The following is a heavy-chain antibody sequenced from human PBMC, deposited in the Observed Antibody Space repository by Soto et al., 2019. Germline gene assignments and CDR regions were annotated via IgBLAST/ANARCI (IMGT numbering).Heavy chain of an antibody. Sequence: QVQLVQSGAEVKKPGSSVKVSCKASGGTFSSYAISWVRQAPGQGLEWMGGIIPIFGTANYAQKFQGRVTSPAEEYARQDYMELSSLRSEDTAVYYCARSRSPTMVRGVIGNHFDYWGQGTLVTVSS. CDR1: GGTFSSYA. V-gene: IGHV1-69*01. D-gene: IGHD3-10*01. CDR2: IIPIFGTA. J-gene: IGHJ4*02. CDR3: ARSRSPTMVRGVIGNHFDY.